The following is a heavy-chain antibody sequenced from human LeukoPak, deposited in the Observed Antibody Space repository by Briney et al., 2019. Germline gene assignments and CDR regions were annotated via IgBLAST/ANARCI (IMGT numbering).Heavy chain of an antibody. CDR2: ISGSGGST. D-gene: IGHD3-3*01. CDR3: AKSPTIFGVVIGFDY. Sequence: GGSLRLSCAASGFTFSSYAKSWVRQAPGKGLEWVSAISGSGGSTYYADSVRGRFTISRDNSKNTLYLQMNSLRAEDTAVYYCAKSPTIFGVVIGFDYWGQGTLVTVSS. V-gene: IGHV3-23*01. J-gene: IGHJ4*02. CDR1: GFTFSSYA.